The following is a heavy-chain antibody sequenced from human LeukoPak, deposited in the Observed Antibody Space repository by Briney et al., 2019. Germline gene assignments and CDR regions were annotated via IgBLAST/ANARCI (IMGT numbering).Heavy chain of an antibody. Sequence: GGSLRLSCAASGFTFSNAWMTWVRQAPGKGLEWVGRIKSKTDGGTTDYTAPVKGRFTISRDDSKNTLYLQMNSLKTEDTAVYYCTTGPFDYYGSASYLANGMDVWGQGTTVTVSS. D-gene: IGHD3-10*01. J-gene: IGHJ6*02. CDR3: TTGPFDYYGSASYLANGMDV. CDR2: IKSKTDGGTT. V-gene: IGHV3-15*01. CDR1: GFTFSNAW.